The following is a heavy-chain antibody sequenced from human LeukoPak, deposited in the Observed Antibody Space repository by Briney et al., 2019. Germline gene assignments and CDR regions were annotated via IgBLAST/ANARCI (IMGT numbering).Heavy chain of an antibody. CDR2: IRSGGENT. CDR3: AILSWDGRGSFY. D-gene: IGHD2/OR15-2a*01. Sequence: SGGSLRLSCAASGFTFSTYSMSWVRQAPGKGLEWVSAIRSGGENTYYADSVRGRFTISRDNSRGTLSLQMNSVRAEDTAVYFCAILSWDGRGSFYWGQGTLVTVSS. V-gene: IGHV3-23*01. CDR1: GFTFSTYS. J-gene: IGHJ4*02.